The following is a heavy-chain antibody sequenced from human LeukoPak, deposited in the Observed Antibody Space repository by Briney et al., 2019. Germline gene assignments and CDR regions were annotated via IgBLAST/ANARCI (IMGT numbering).Heavy chain of an antibody. CDR1: GFSFSIYW. D-gene: IGHD3-22*01. CDR3: ARDLSSGDGY. V-gene: IGHV3-7*03. J-gene: IGHJ4*02. CDR2: LKEDGSRQ. Sequence: GGSLRLSCAASGFSFSIYWMSWVRQAPGKGLEWVAALKEDGSRQYYVDSVTGRFTISRDNAKNSLYLQMSSLRVEDTAVYYCARDLSSGDGYWGQGTVVTVSS.